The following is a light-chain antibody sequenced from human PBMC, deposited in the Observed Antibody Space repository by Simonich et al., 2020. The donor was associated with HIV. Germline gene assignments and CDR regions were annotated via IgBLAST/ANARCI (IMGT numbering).Light chain of an antibody. Sequence: QSVLTQPPSASGTPGQRVTISCSGSSSNVGSNYVYWYQQPPGTAPNLLIYRNKQRPSGVPDRFSGSKSGTSASLAISGLRSEDEADYYCATWDASLSGFWVFGGGTKLTVL. V-gene: IGLV1-47*01. CDR3: ATWDASLSGFWV. CDR2: RNK. CDR1: SSNVGSNY. J-gene: IGLJ3*02.